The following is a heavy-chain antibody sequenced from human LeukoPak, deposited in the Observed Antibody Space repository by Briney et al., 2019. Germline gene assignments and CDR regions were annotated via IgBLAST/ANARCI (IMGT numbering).Heavy chain of an antibody. CDR2: IYYSGST. Sequence: SETLSLTCIVSGGSISSYYWSWIRQPPGKGLEWIGYIYYSGSTNYNPSLKSRVTISVDTSKNQFSLKLSSVTAADTAVYYCARGGDNADAFDIWGQGTMVTVSS. CDR3: ARGGDNADAFDI. CDR1: GGSISSYY. J-gene: IGHJ3*02. V-gene: IGHV4-59*01. D-gene: IGHD7-27*01.